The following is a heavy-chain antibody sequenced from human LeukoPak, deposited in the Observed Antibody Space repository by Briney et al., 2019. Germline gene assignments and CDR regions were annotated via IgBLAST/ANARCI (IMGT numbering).Heavy chain of an antibody. J-gene: IGHJ6*03. CDR1: GYTFTDYH. D-gene: IGHD3-3*01. CDR3: AKLYTIIGDPRSPHFYMDV. CDR2: VDPEDGET. V-gene: IGHV1-69-2*01. Sequence: GASVKVSCKASGYTFTDYHMHWVQRAPGKGLEWMGRVDPEDGETIYAEKFKGRVTITADTSADTAYMELSSLRSEDTAVYYCAKLYTIIGDPRSPHFYMDVWGKGTTVTVSS.